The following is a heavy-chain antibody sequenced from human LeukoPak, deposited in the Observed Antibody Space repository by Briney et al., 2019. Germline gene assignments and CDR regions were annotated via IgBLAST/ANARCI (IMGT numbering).Heavy chain of an antibody. Sequence: PGRSLRLSCAASGFTFSNYAMHWVRQAPGKGLEWVAGISYDGSNKYYADAVKGRFTISRDNSKNTLHLQMNSLRVEDTAVYYCAREGTTGTYWGQGTLVTVSS. J-gene: IGHJ4*02. D-gene: IGHD1-1*01. CDR1: GFTFSNYA. V-gene: IGHV3-30-3*01. CDR3: AREGTTGTY. CDR2: ISYDGSNK.